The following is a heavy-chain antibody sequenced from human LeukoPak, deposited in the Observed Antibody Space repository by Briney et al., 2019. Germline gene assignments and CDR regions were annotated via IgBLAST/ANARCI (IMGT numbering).Heavy chain of an antibody. Sequence: GSLRLSCAASGFTFSDHYLDWIRQPPGKGLEWIGEINHSGSTNYNPSLKSRVTISVDTSKNQFSLKLSSVTAADTAVYYCARAPNIGYNSGWFGYWGQGTLVTVSS. CDR1: GFTFSDHY. V-gene: IGHV4-34*01. CDR3: ARAPNIGYNSGWFGY. J-gene: IGHJ4*02. D-gene: IGHD6-19*01. CDR2: INHSGST.